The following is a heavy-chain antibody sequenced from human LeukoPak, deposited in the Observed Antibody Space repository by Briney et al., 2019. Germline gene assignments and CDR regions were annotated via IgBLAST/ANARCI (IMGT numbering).Heavy chain of an antibody. Sequence: GGSLRLSCVASGVTFSNYVMSWVRQAPGEGLEWVSSIGGTGTVTYYADPVKGRFTISRDNAKNSLYLQMNSLRVEDTAVYYCAKEADWGYHYFDYWGQGALVTVSS. CDR3: AKEADWGYHYFDY. D-gene: IGHD7-27*01. CDR2: IGGTGTVT. CDR1: GVTFSNYV. V-gene: IGHV3-23*01. J-gene: IGHJ4*02.